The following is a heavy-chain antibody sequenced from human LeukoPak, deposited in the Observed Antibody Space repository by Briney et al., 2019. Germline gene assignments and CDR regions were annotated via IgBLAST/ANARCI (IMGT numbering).Heavy chain of an antibody. D-gene: IGHD2-2*01. V-gene: IGHV4-34*01. J-gene: IGHJ5*02. CDR1: GESFSGYY. CDR3: ARGTLYQLLYHGNWFDP. Sequence: PSETLSLTCAVYGESFSGYYWSWIRQPPGKGLEWIGEINHSGSTNYNPSLKSRVTISVDTSKNQFSLKLSSVTAADTAVYYCARGTLYQLLYHGNWFDPWGQGTLVTVSS. CDR2: INHSGST.